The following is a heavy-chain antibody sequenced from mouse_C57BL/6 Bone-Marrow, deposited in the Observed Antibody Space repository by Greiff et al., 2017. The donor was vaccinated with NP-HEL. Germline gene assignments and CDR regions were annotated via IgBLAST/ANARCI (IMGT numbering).Heavy chain of an antibody. CDR3: VRDLHDYDEAWFAY. V-gene: IGHV10-3*01. Sequence: EVQLVESGGGLVQPKGSLKLSCAASGFTFTTYAMHWVRQAPGKGLEWVARIRSKSSNYATYYADSVKDRFTISRDDSQSMLYLQMTNLKTEDTAMYYGVRDLHDYDEAWFAYWGQGTLVTVSA. D-gene: IGHD2-4*01. CDR1: GFTFTTYA. CDR2: IRSKSSNYAT. J-gene: IGHJ3*01.